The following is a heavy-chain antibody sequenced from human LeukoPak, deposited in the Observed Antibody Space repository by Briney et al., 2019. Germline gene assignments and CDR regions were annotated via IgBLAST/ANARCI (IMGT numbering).Heavy chain of an antibody. CDR2: IKSDGTST. D-gene: IGHD4-17*01. CDR3: VRDHGDYYFDY. Sequence: GGSLRLTCAASGFTFSSYWMHWVRQGPGKGLVWVSRIKSDGTSTNYADSVKGRFTISRDNAKNTLYLQMNSLGVEDTAVYYCVRDHGDYYFDYWGQGTLVTVSS. V-gene: IGHV3-74*01. CDR1: GFTFSSYW. J-gene: IGHJ4*02.